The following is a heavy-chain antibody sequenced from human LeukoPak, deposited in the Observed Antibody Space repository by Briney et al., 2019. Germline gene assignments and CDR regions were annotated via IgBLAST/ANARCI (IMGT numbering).Heavy chain of an antibody. V-gene: IGHV4-38-2*02. J-gene: IGHJ3*02. Sequence: PSETLSLTCTVSGYSISSGYYWGWIRQPPGKGLEWIGSIYHSGSTYYNPSLKSRVTISVDTSKNQFSLKLSSVTAADTAVYYCARFSGWYVQNDAFDIWGQGTMVTVSS. CDR1: GYSISSGYY. CDR3: ARFSGWYVQNDAFDI. D-gene: IGHD6-19*01. CDR2: IYHSGST.